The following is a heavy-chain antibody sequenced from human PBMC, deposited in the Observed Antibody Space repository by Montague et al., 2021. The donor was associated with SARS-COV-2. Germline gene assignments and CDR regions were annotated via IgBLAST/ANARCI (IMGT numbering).Heavy chain of an antibody. V-gene: IGHV4-59*01. CDR3: ARAIFTIPFIRAHYDMDV. Sequence: SETLSLTCTVSGGSISSYYWSWIRQPPGKGLEWIGYINYSGSTNYNPSLQSRVTISVDTSKTQFSLTLSSVTAADTAVYYCARAIFTIPFIRAHYDMDVWGKGTTVTVSS. CDR2: INYSGST. D-gene: IGHD3-3*01. J-gene: IGHJ6*03. CDR1: GGSISSYY.